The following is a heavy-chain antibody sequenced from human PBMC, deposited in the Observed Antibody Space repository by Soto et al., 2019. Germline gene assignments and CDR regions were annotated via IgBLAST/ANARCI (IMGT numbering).Heavy chain of an antibody. J-gene: IGHJ6*01. CDR3: VRRQGYCITTGCYGHFARDV. D-gene: IGHD2-2*01. CDR2: FYYSGST. V-gene: IGHV4-39*01. CDR1: GDSISTNSYS. Sequence: SETLSLTCTVSGDSISTNSYSWGWIRQPPGQGLEWIGFFYYSGSTHYNPSLKSRLTVSVDTSKNQFSLKVSSVTAADTAVYYCVRRQGYCITTGCYGHFARDVWGQGTTVT.